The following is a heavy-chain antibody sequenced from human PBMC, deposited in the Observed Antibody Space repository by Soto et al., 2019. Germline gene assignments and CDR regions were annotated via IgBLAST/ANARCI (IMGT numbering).Heavy chain of an antibody. CDR3: ARERRPTYYYDSSGYDDAFEI. V-gene: IGHV1-69*01. J-gene: IGHJ3*02. CDR1: GGTFSSYA. CDR2: IIPIFGTA. Sequence: QVQLVQSGAEVKKPGSSVKVSCKASGGTFSSYAISWVRQAPGQGLEWMGGIIPIFGTANYAQKFQGRVTITADESTITVYMELSSLRSEDTAVYYCARERRPTYYYDSSGYDDAFEIWGQGTMVTVSS. D-gene: IGHD3-22*01.